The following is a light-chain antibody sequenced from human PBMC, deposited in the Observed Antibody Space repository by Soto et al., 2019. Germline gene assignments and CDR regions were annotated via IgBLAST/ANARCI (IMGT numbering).Light chain of an antibody. CDR3: LQDDSYPLT. Sequence: AIQMTQSPSSLSASVGDRVTITCRASQGIRNDLGWYQQKPGNATKLLIYAASSLQSGVPTRFSGTGSGTDFTLTISSLQPEYFATYYCLQDDSYPLTFGGGTKVEIK. J-gene: IGKJ4*01. V-gene: IGKV1-6*01. CDR2: AAS. CDR1: QGIRND.